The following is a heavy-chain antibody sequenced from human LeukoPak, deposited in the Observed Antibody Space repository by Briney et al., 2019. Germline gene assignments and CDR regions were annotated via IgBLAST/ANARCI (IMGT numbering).Heavy chain of an antibody. D-gene: IGHD6-13*01. J-gene: IGHJ4*02. Sequence: VRSLRLSCAASGFTFSSYGMHWVRQAPGKGLEWVTFIRYDGSNKYYADSVKGRFTVSRDNSKNTLYLQMNSLRAEDTAVYYCAKNRHSSSFYYFDYWGQGSLVTVSS. CDR2: IRYDGSNK. V-gene: IGHV3-30*02. CDR3: AKNRHSSSFYYFDY. CDR1: GFTFSSYG.